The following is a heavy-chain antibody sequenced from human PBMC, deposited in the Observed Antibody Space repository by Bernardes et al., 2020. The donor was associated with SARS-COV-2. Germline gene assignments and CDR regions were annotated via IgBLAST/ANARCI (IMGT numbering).Heavy chain of an antibody. J-gene: IGHJ4*02. D-gene: IGHD6-19*01. Sequence: GGSLRLSCAASGFTFNSYAMSWVRQAPGKGLEWVSTISGSGGSTYYADSVKGRFTMSRDNSANTLFLQMNSLRAEDTGVYYCAKDPRGANSGWYLVFDSWGQGTLVTVSS. CDR1: GFTFNSYA. CDR3: AKDPRGANSGWYLVFDS. CDR2: ISGSGGST. V-gene: IGHV3-23*01.